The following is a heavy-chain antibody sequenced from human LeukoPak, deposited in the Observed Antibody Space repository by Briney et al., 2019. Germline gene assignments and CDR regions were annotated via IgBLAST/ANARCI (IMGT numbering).Heavy chain of an antibody. CDR3: ARPMVRGAPHKYWHFDL. J-gene: IGHJ2*01. D-gene: IGHD3-10*01. CDR2: IHDSGTT. V-gene: IGHV4-4*02. CDR1: GASITSSHW. Sequence: SETLSLTCAVSGASITSSHWWSWARQPPGKGLEWIGEIHDSGTTNYKPSLKSRVTMSLDKSNNQISLKLTSVAAADTAVYYCARPMVRGAPHKYWHFDLWGRGTLVTVSP.